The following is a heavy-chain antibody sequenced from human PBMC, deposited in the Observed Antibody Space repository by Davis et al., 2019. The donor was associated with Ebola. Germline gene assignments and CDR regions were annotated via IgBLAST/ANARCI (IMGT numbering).Heavy chain of an antibody. CDR3: AKGLSFTFGGVIVPYYYYYGMDV. J-gene: IGHJ6*02. Sequence: GESLKISCAASGFTFSSYAMHWVRQAPGKGLEWVAVISYDGSNKYYADSVKGRFTISRDNSKNTLYLQMNSLRAEDTAVYYCAKGLSFTFGGVIVPYYYYYGMDVWGQGTTVIVSS. D-gene: IGHD3-16*02. V-gene: IGHV3-30*04. CDR2: ISYDGSNK. CDR1: GFTFSSYA.